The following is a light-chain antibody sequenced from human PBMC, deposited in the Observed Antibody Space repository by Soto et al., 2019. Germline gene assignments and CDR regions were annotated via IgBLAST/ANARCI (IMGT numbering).Light chain of an antibody. CDR3: QQYTNWPPLT. V-gene: IGKV3-15*01. Sequence: EMVMTQSPATLSVSPGERATLSCSASQSVSSNLAWYQQKPGQAPRLLIYGASTRATGIPARFSGSGSGTAFTLTISSLQSEDFAVYYCQQYTNWPPLTFGGGTKVEIK. CDR1: QSVSSN. CDR2: GAS. J-gene: IGKJ4*01.